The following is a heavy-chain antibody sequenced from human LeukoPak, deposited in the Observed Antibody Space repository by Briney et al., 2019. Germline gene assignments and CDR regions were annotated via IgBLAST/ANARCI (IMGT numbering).Heavy chain of an antibody. J-gene: IGHJ4*02. CDR2: INSDGGST. V-gene: IGHV3-74*01. Sequence: GGPLRLSCAASGFTFSRSWMHWVRQPPGKGLVWVSRINSDGGSTTYADSVKGRFTISRDNARNTLYLQMNSLRAEDTAVYYCARSPYGGYGDNWGQGTLVTVSS. CDR3: ARSPYGGYGDN. D-gene: IGHD4-17*01. CDR1: GFTFSRSW.